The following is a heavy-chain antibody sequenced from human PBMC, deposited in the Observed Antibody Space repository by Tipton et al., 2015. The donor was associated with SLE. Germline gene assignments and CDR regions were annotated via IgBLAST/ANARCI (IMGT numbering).Heavy chain of an antibody. CDR2: IYYSGST. CDR1: GGSISSGGYY. D-gene: IGHD3-16*01. J-gene: IGHJ2*01. V-gene: IGHV4-31*03. CDR3: ARKRLPVLDFDR. Sequence: TLSLTCTVSGGSISSGGYYWSWIRQHPGKGLEWIGYIYYSGSTYYNPSLKSRVTISIATSKNQFSLKLSSVTAAGTAVYYCARKRLPVLDFDRWGRGPLVTVP.